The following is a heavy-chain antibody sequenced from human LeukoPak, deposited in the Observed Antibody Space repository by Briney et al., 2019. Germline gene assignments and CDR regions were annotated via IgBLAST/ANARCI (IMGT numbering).Heavy chain of an antibody. D-gene: IGHD3-3*01. V-gene: IGHV1-8*03. CDR3: ARGRWRGDY. Sequence: ASVKVSCKASGGTFSSYAISWVRQATGQGLEWMGWMNPNSGNTGYAQKFQGRVTITRNTSISTAYMELSSLRSEDTAVYYCARGRWRGDYWGQGTLVTVSS. CDR1: GGTFSSYA. CDR2: MNPNSGNT. J-gene: IGHJ4*02.